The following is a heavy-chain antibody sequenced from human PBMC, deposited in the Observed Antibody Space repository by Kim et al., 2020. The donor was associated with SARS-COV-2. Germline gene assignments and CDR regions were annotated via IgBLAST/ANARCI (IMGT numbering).Heavy chain of an antibody. D-gene: IGHD1-1*01. CDR2: ISSSGSTI. CDR3: ASSLGLNWNDFDY. J-gene: IGHJ4*02. V-gene: IGHV3-48*03. Sequence: GGSLRLSCAASGFTFSSYEMNWVRQAPGKGLEWVSYISSSGSTIYYADSVKGRFTISRDNAKNSLYLQMNSLRAEDTAVYYCASSLGLNWNDFDYWGQGTLVTVSS. CDR1: GFTFSSYE.